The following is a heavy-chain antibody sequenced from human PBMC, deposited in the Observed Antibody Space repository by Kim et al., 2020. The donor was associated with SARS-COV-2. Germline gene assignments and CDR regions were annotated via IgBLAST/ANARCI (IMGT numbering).Heavy chain of an antibody. J-gene: IGHJ4*02. CDR1: GFTFSNAW. CDR2: IKSKTDGGTT. V-gene: IGHV3-15*01. D-gene: IGHD6-19*01. Sequence: GGSLRLSCAASGFTFSNAWMSWVRQAPGKGLEWVGRIKSKTDGGTTDYAAPVKGRFTISRDDSKNTLYLQMNSLKTEDTAVYYCTTDLSHTPPVGIAVAGTNVDYWGQGTLVTVSS. CDR3: TTDLSHTPPVGIAVAGTNVDY.